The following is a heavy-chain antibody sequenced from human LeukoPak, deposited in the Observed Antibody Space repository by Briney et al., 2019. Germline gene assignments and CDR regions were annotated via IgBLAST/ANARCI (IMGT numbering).Heavy chain of an antibody. V-gene: IGHV1-2*02. D-gene: IGHD6-19*01. CDR1: GYTFTVDY. Sequence: GASVKVSFTASGYTFTVDYMHWVRQAPGQGLEWMGWINPNSGGTNYAQKFQGRVTMTRDTSISTAYMELSRLRSDDTAVYYCARYGSGWRWGQGTLVTVSS. CDR3: ARYGSGWR. CDR2: INPNSGGT. J-gene: IGHJ4*02.